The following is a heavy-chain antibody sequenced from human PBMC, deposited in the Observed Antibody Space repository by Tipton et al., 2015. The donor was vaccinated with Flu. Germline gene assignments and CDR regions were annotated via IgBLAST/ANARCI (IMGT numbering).Heavy chain of an antibody. CDR2: ISSSSSYI. CDR1: GFTFSSYS. V-gene: IGHV3-21*01. CDR3: ARDRIYDFWSGYYAGNYYYYGMDV. Sequence: SLRLSCAASGFTFSSYSMNWVRQAPGKGLEWVSSISSSSSYIYYADSVKGRFTISRDNAKNSLYLQMNSLRAEDTAVYYCARDRIYDFWSGYYAGNYYYYGMDVWGQGTPVTVSS. J-gene: IGHJ6*02. D-gene: IGHD3-3*01.